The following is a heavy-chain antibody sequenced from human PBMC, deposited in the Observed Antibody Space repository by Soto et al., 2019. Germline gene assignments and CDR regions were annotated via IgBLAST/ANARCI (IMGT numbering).Heavy chain of an antibody. V-gene: IGHV4-59*08. D-gene: IGHD6-6*01. CDR2: IYYSGST. Sequence: TSETLSLTCPVSGGSISSYYWSWIRQPPGKGLEWIGYIYYSGSTNYNPSLKSRVTISVDTSKNQFSLKLSSVTAADTAVYYCARSDIAARLLFDYWGQGTLVTVSS. J-gene: IGHJ4*02. CDR3: ARSDIAARLLFDY. CDR1: GGSISSYY.